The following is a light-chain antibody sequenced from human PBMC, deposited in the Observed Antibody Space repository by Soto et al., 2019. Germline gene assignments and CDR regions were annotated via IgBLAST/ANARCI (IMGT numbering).Light chain of an antibody. V-gene: IGKV1-12*01. Sequence: DIQMTQSPSSVSASVGDRVTITCRASQGISSWLAWYQQKPGKAPKLLIYAASSLQSGVPSRFSGSGSVTDXPLXXSSLQPEDFAXXXXQQANSFPLTFGGGTKVEIK. CDR1: QGISSW. CDR2: AAS. J-gene: IGKJ4*01. CDR3: QQANSFPLT.